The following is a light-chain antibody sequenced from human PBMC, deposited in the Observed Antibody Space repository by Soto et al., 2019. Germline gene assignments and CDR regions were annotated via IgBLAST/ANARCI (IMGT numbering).Light chain of an antibody. CDR1: QSLRGS. CDR3: QQYSIYPWT. J-gene: IGKJ1*01. Sequence: DIQMTQSPSTLSASVGERVTITCRASQSLRGSLAWYQQKPGKAPKLLIYKASSLESGVPSRFSGSGSGTDFTLIISSLQPDDFATFYCQQYSIYPWTFGQGTKVEIK. V-gene: IGKV1-5*03. CDR2: KAS.